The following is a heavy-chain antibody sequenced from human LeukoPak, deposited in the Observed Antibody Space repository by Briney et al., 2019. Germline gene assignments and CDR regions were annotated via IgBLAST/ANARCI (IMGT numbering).Heavy chain of an antibody. V-gene: IGHV3-30*18. CDR3: AKDGSYGDYEYFQH. Sequence: GGSLRPSCAASGFTFSSYGMHWVRQAPGKGLEWVAVISYDGSNKYYADSVKGRFTISRDNSKNTLYLQMNSLRAEDTAVYYCAKDGSYGDYEYFQHWGQGTLVTVSS. D-gene: IGHD4-17*01. CDR2: ISYDGSNK. CDR1: GFTFSSYG. J-gene: IGHJ1*01.